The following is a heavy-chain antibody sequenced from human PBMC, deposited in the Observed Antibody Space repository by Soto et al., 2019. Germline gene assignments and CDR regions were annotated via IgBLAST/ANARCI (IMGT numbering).Heavy chain of an antibody. D-gene: IGHD4-4*01. J-gene: IGHJ4*02. Sequence: SETLSLTCTVSGGSISSGAFSWSWIRQPPGRGLEWIGYIYHSGSTYYIPSLRSRVAISMDRAKNQFSLHLSSVTAEDTAVCCCARARYSANCHGLSEFCGLGTRVTVSS. V-gene: IGHV4-30-2*01. CDR1: GGSISSGAFS. CDR3: ARARYSANCHGLSEF. CDR2: IYHSGST.